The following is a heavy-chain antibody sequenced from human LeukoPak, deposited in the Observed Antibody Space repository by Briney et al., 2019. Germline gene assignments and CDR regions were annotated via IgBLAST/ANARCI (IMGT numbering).Heavy chain of an antibody. CDR1: GFTFSSYA. Sequence: PGGSLRLSCAASGFTFSSYAMSWVRQAPGKGLEWVSAISGSGSSTYYADSVKGRFTISRDNSKNTLYLQMNSLRAEDTAVYYCANSEVVVIIPFDYWGQGTLVTVSS. J-gene: IGHJ4*02. D-gene: IGHD3-22*01. CDR2: ISGSGSST. CDR3: ANSEVVVIIPFDY. V-gene: IGHV3-23*01.